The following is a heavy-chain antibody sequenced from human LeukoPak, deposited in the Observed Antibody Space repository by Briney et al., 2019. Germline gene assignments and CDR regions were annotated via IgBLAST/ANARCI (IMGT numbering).Heavy chain of an antibody. V-gene: IGHV3-64*01. CDR3: ARGRSGAAARYLDL. CDR1: GFTFSSYP. CDR2: INTNGGTT. J-gene: IGHJ2*01. D-gene: IGHD6-13*01. Sequence: GGLLRLSCAASGFTFSSYPMHWGRQAQGKGLEYVSAINTNGGTTFYANSVKDSFTISRDNSKNTLYLQMGSLRPEDMAVYYCARGRSGAAARYLDLWGRDTMVTVSS.